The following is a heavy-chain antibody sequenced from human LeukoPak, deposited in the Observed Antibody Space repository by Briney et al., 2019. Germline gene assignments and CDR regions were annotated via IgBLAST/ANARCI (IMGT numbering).Heavy chain of an antibody. V-gene: IGHV1-2*02. J-gene: IGHJ5*02. CDR2: INPNNAGT. CDR1: VYTSTDYY. Sequence: GASVKVSCTASVYTSTDYYIHWGRQAAGPGLEWVGWINPNNAGTKYAQKFQDRVTVTWDTSTSTAYMELSGLTSDDTAVYNCAIAVTAAGTVSFDPWGQGTLVTVSS. D-gene: IGHD6-13*01. CDR3: AIAVTAAGTVSFDP.